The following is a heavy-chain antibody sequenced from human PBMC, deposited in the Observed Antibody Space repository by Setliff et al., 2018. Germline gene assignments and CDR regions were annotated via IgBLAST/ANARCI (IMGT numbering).Heavy chain of an antibody. J-gene: IGHJ2*01. V-gene: IGHV4-34*01. Sequence: SETLSLTCAVYGGSFSDYWWSWIRQLPGKGLEWIAEIHHSGSTNFHPSLKSRVAISVDPSKNQFYLNLRSVTAADTAVYFCARGTKTMVINYWYFDVWGRGTPVTVS. D-gene: IGHD4-17*01. CDR2: IHHSGST. CDR1: GGSFSDYW. CDR3: ARGTKTMVINYWYFDV.